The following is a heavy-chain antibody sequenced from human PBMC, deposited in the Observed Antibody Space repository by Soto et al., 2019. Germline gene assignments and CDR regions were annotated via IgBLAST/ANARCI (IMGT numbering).Heavy chain of an antibody. CDR2: MNPNSGNT. Sequence: ASVKVSCKASGYTFTSYDINWVRQATGQGLEWMGWMNPNSGNTGYAQKFQGRVTMTRNTSISTAYMELNSLTSEDTAIYYCARMESFGSLNWFDPWGQGTLVTVPQ. D-gene: IGHD5-18*01. CDR3: ARMESFGSLNWFDP. V-gene: IGHV1-8*01. CDR1: GYTFTSYD. J-gene: IGHJ5*02.